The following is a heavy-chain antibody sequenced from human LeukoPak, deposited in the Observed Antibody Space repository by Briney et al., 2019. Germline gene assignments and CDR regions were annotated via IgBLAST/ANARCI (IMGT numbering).Heavy chain of an antibody. CDR3: ARVEVVTATLDY. D-gene: IGHD2-21*02. CDR1: GGSISSYY. J-gene: IGHJ4*02. Sequence: PSETLSLTCTVSGGSISSYYWSWIRQPPGTGLEWIGYIYYSGSTNYNPSLKSRVTISVDTSKNQFSLKLSSVNAADTAVYYCARVEVVTATLDYWGQGTLVTVSS. V-gene: IGHV4-59*01. CDR2: IYYSGST.